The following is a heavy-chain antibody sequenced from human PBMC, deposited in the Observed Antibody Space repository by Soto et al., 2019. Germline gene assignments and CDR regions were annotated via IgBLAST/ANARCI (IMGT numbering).Heavy chain of an antibody. V-gene: IGHV3-7*01. D-gene: IGHD2-21*02. J-gene: IGHJ4*02. Sequence: EVQLEESGGDLVQPGGSLRLSCAASGFIFRTYLMSWVRQAPGKGLDWVANINRDGSVNYYADSVRGRFTISRDNSKNSLFLDKARLREEDTAVYYWATYHGDDWEREHRRDWGQGTLVSVSS. CDR1: GFIFRTYL. CDR2: INRDGSVN. CDR3: ATYHGDDWEREHRRD.